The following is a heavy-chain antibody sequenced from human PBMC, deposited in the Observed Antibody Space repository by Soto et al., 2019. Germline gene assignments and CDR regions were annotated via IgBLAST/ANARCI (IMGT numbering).Heavy chain of an antibody. CDR2: INHSGST. CDR1: GGSFSGYY. V-gene: IGHV4-34*01. D-gene: IGHD3-10*01. CDR3: ARFWFGEYAFDI. J-gene: IGHJ3*02. Sequence: SETLSLTCAVYGGSFSGYYWSWIRQPPGKGLEWIGEINHSGSTNYNPSLKSRVTISVDTSKNQFSLKLSSVTAADTAVYYCARFWFGEYAFDIWGQGTMVTVSS.